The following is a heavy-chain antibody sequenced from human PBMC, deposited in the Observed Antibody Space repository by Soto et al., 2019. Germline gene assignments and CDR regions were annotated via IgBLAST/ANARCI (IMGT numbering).Heavy chain of an antibody. CDR2: IYYTGSA. CDR3: ASGGSSNWFDP. D-gene: IGHD1-26*01. V-gene: IGHV4-30-4*01. J-gene: IGHJ5*02. Sequence: SETLSVTCTASPGSMSSADYYWSWIRQPPGKGLEWIGYIYYTGSAYYNPSLKSRVTMSVDTSKNQFSLKVTSVTAADTAVYYCASGGSSNWFDPWGQGTLVTVS. CDR1: PGSMSSADYY.